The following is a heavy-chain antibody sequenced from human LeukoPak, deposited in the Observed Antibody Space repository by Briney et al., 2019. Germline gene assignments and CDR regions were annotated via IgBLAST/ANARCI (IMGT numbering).Heavy chain of an antibody. D-gene: IGHD4-17*01. CDR3: ARERLRGRGTLLDY. V-gene: IGHV4-61*02. Sequence: PSETLSLTCTVSGGSISRGSYYWSWIRQPAGKGLEWIGRIYTSGSTNYNPSLKSRLTISLDTSKNQFSLKLSSVTAADTAVYYCARERLRGRGTLLDYWGQGTLVTVSS. CDR2: IYTSGST. J-gene: IGHJ4*02. CDR1: GGSISRGSYY.